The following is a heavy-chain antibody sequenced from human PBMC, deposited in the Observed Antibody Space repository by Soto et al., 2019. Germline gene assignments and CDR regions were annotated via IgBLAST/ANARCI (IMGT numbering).Heavy chain of an antibody. Sequence: SVKVSCKASGYTFTSYDINWVRQATGQGLEWMGWMNSNSGNTGYAQKFQGRVTMTRNTSISTAYMELISLRSEDTAVYYCARAPSGGVTATRNSWFEPWGQETLVTVGS. V-gene: IGHV1-8*01. D-gene: IGHD2-15*01. J-gene: IGHJ5*02. CDR3: ARAPSGGVTATRNSWFEP. CDR2: MNSNSGNT. CDR1: GYTFTSYD.